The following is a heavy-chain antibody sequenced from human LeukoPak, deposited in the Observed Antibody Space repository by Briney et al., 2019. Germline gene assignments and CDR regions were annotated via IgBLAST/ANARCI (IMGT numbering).Heavy chain of an antibody. J-gene: IGHJ4*02. D-gene: IGHD2-8*01. V-gene: IGHV3-21*06. Sequence: GGSLRLSCAASGFTFDDYGMSWVRQAPGKGLEWVSSVSNSGDYIHYADSVKGRFTISRDNSKNSLYLQMNSLRAEDTAVYYCARALIGYYFDYWGQGTLVTVSS. CDR3: ARALIGYYFDY. CDR2: VSNSGDYI. CDR1: GFTFDDYG.